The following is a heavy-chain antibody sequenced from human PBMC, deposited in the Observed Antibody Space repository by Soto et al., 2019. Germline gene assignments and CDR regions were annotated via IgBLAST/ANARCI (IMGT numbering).Heavy chain of an antibody. Sequence: EVQLVESGGGLVQPGRSLRLSCAASGFTFDDYAMHWVRQAPGKGLEWVSGISCNSGSIGYADSVKGRFTISRDNAKNSLYLKMNSLRAADTALYYCAKGGYCTNGVCYTFDYWGQGTLVTVSS. D-gene: IGHD2-8*01. CDR2: ISCNSGSI. CDR1: GFTFDDYA. CDR3: AKGGYCTNGVCYTFDY. J-gene: IGHJ4*02. V-gene: IGHV3-9*01.